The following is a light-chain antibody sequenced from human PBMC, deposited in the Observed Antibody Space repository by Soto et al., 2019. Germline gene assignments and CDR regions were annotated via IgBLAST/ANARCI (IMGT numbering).Light chain of an antibody. Sequence: DIQITQSPSTLSGSVAERFTITCRASQSISSYLNWYQQKPGKAPKLLIYAASSLQSGVPSRFSGSGSGTDFTLTISSLQPEDFATYYCQQSYSTRITFGQGTRLEIK. CDR1: QSISSY. V-gene: IGKV1-39*01. J-gene: IGKJ5*01. CDR2: AAS. CDR3: QQSYSTRIT.